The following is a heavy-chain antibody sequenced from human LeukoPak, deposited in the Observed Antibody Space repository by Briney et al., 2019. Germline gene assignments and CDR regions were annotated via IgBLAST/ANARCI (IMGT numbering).Heavy chain of an antibody. CDR1: GASISSSGSY. V-gene: IGHV4-31*03. Sequence: SQTLSLTCTVSGASISSSGSYWTWIRQHPGKGLEWIAYIYYTGSIYYNPSLKSRVTMSVDTSKNQFSLKLNSVTAPDTAVYYCARERSVGLGTSYYHYGVDVWGQGTSVTVSS. J-gene: IGHJ6*02. CDR2: IYYTGSI. D-gene: IGHD1-7*01. CDR3: ARERSVGLGTSYYHYGVDV.